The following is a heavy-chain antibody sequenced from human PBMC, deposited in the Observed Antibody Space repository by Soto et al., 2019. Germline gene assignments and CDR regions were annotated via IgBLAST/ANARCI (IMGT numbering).Heavy chain of an antibody. D-gene: IGHD1-26*01. CDR1: GFTFSSYS. V-gene: IGHV3-48*02. Sequence: GGSLRLSCAASGFTFSSYSMNWVRQAPGKGLEWVSYISSSSSTIYYADSVKGRFTISRDNAKNSLYLQMNSLRDEDTAVYYCARDPNTEGDFIRSDEVGADYYYGMDVWGQGTTVTVSS. CDR2: ISSSSSTI. CDR3: ARDPNTEGDFIRSDEVGADYYYGMDV. J-gene: IGHJ6*02.